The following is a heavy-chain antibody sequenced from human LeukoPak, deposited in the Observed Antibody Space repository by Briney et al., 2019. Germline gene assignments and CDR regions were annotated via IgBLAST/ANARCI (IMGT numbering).Heavy chain of an antibody. D-gene: IGHD2-15*01. CDR1: GGSISSYY. J-gene: IGHJ5*02. Sequence: SETLSLTCTVSGGSISSYYWSWIRQPPGKGLEWIGYIYYSGSTNYNPSLKSRVTISVDTSKNQFSLKLSSVTAADAAVYYCARVHREVAGQFDPWGQGTLVTVSS. CDR2: IYYSGST. CDR3: ARVHREVAGQFDP. V-gene: IGHV4-59*01.